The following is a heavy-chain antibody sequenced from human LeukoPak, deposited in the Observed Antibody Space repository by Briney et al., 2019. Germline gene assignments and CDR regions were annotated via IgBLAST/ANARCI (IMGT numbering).Heavy chain of an antibody. CDR2: INHSGST. CDR3: VRHVARAFDI. V-gene: IGHV4-34*01. Sequence: SETLSLTCAVYGGSFTNYYWSWIRQPPGKGLEWIGEINHSGSTKYSPSLKSRVTISIDTSKSQLSLKLSSVTAADTAVYSCVRHVARAFDIWGQGTKVTVSS. CDR1: GGSFTNYY. J-gene: IGHJ3*02.